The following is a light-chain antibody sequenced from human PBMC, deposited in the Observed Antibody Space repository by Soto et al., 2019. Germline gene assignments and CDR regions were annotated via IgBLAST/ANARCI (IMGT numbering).Light chain of an antibody. CDR3: QSYDRSLRTYV. CDR1: SSNIGAGYD. V-gene: IGLV1-40*01. CDR2: GNS. J-gene: IGLJ1*01. Sequence: QSVLTQPPSVSLAPGQRVTISCSGSSSNIGAGYDVNLYRQLPGTAPKLLIYGNSDRPSGVPDRFSGSKSGTSASLAITGLQAEDEADYFCQSYDRSLRTYVFGTGAKVTVL.